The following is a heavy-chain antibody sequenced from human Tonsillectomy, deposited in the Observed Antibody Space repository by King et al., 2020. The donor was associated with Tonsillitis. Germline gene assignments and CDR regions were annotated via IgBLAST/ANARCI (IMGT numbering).Heavy chain of an antibody. D-gene: IGHD3-10*01. Sequence: VQLQQWGAGLLKPSETLSLTCAVYGGSFSGYYWSWIRQPPGKGLEWIGEINHSGSTNYNPSLKSRVTISVDTSKYQFSLKLSSVTAADTAVYYCASAGFGWSGDYWGQGTLVTVSS. CDR3: ASAGFGWSGDY. V-gene: IGHV4-34*01. J-gene: IGHJ4*02. CDR1: GGSFSGYY. CDR2: INHSGST.